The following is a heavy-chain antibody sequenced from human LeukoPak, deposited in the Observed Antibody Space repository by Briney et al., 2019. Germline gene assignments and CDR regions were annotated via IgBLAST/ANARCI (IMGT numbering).Heavy chain of an antibody. CDR3: AREGRDTAGYFDY. J-gene: IGHJ4*02. CDR1: GFTVSSNY. CDR2: LYSGGST. D-gene: IGHD5-18*01. V-gene: IGHV3-53*01. Sequence: PGGSLRLSCAASGFTVSSNYMSWVRQAPGKGLEWVSSLYSGGSTYYADSVKGRFTISRDNSKNTLYLQMNSLRAEDTAVYYCAREGRDTAGYFDYWGQGTLVTVHS.